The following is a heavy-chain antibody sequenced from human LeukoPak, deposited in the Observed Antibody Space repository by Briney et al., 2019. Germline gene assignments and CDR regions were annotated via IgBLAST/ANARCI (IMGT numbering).Heavy chain of an antibody. Sequence: GGSLRLSCAASGFTLSSYEMNWVRQAPGKGLEWVSYINSSGSSIHYADSVKGRFTISRDNAKNSLYLQMNSLRAEDTAVYYCARDGDYGDYALFFDYRGQGTLVTVSS. CDR2: INSSGSSI. V-gene: IGHV3-48*03. J-gene: IGHJ4*02. CDR3: ARDGDYGDYALFFDY. D-gene: IGHD4-17*01. CDR1: GFTLSSYE.